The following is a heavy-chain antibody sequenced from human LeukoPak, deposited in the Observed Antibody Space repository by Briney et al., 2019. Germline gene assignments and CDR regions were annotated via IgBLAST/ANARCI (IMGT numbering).Heavy chain of an antibody. CDR1: GFTVSSNY. J-gene: IGHJ4*02. CDR2: ISGSGDSA. V-gene: IGHV3-23*01. D-gene: IGHD6-13*01. Sequence: GGSLRLSCAASGFTVSSNYMSWVRQVPGKGLEWVSPISGSGDSAYYADSVKGRFTISRDNSKNTLYLQMNSLRAEDTAVYYCAKADRSSWYYFDYWGQGTLVTVSS. CDR3: AKADRSSWYYFDY.